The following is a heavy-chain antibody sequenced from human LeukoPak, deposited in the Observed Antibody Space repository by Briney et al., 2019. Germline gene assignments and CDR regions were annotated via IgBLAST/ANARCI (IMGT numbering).Heavy chain of an antibody. J-gene: IGHJ6*03. D-gene: IGHD2-2*01. CDR1: GYTFTSYG. CDR2: ISAYNGNT. CDR3: ARVIRCSSTSCFPYYMDV. V-gene: IGHV1-18*01. Sequence: ASVKVSCKASGYTFTSYGISWVRQAPGQGLEWMGWISAYNGNTNYAQKLQGRVTITRNTSISTAYMELSSLRSEDTAVYYCARVIRCSSTSCFPYYMDVWGKGTTVTVSS.